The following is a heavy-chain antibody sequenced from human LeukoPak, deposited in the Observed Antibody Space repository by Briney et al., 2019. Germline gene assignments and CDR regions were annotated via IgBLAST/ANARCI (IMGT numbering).Heavy chain of an antibody. CDR2: INSDGSST. Sequence: GGSLRLSCSASGFTFSSFWMDWVRQAPGKGLVWVSRINSDGSSTSYADSVKGRFTISRDNAKNTLYLQMNSLRAEDTAVYFCAREASDAFDIWGQGTMVTVSS. CDR1: GFTFSSFW. J-gene: IGHJ3*02. V-gene: IGHV3-74*01. CDR3: AREASDAFDI.